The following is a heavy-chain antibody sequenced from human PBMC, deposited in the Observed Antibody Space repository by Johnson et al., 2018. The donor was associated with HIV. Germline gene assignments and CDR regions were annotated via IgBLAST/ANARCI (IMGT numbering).Heavy chain of an antibody. CDR3: AKAFCPGCDAFEI. V-gene: IGHV3-30*02. D-gene: IGHD3-3*02. Sequence: QEQLVESGGGVVQPGGSLRLSCAASGFTFSSYGMHWVRQVPGNGLEWVTFIQYDGTNKYYADSVKGRFTISRDNSNNTLDLQMNSLRTEDTGVYYCAKAFCPGCDAFEIWGQGTLVTVSS. CDR2: IQYDGTNK. CDR1: GFTFSSYG. J-gene: IGHJ3*02.